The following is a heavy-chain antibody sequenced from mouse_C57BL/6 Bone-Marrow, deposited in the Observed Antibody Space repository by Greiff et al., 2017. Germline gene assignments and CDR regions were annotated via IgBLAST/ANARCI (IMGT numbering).Heavy chain of an antibody. CDR2: ISGGGGNT. V-gene: IGHV5-9*01. D-gene: IGHD2-1*01. CDR1: GFTFSSYT. Sequence: DVMLVESGGGLVKPGGSLKLSCAASGFTFSSYTMSWVRQTPEKRLEWVATISGGGGNTYYPDSVKGRFTISRDNAKNTLYLQMSSLGAEDTALYYCARGNYFPWFAYWGQGTLVTVSA. CDR3: ARGNYFPWFAY. J-gene: IGHJ3*01.